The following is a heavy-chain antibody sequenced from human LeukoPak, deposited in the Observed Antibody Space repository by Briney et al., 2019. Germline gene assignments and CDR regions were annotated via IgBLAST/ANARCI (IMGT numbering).Heavy chain of an antibody. Sequence: GGSLRLSCAASRFTFNSYAMSWVRQAPSKGLEWVSVIGGSNGITFYVGSVKGRFTISRDNSKDTLYLQMNSLRAEDTAVYYCARNENSGWGYFDYWGQGTLVTVSS. D-gene: IGHD5-12*01. V-gene: IGHV3-23*01. CDR3: ARNENSGWGYFDY. CDR2: IGGSNGIT. J-gene: IGHJ4*02. CDR1: RFTFNSYA.